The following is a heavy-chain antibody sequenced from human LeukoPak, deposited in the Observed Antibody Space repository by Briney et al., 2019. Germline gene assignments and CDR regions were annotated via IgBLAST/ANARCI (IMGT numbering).Heavy chain of an antibody. CDR3: ASEGIRDHYYYYYYMDV. Sequence: SETLSLTCAVSGYSISSGYYWSWIRQPPGKGLEWIGEINHSGSTNYNPSLKNRVTISVDTSKNQFSLKLSSVTAADTAVYYCASEGIRDHYYYYYYMDVWGKGTTVTVSS. CDR1: GYSISSGYY. V-gene: IGHV4-34*01. CDR2: INHSGST. D-gene: IGHD1-14*01. J-gene: IGHJ6*03.